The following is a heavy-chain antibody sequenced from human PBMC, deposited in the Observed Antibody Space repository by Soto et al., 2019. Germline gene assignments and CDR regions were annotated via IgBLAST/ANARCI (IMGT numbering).Heavy chain of an antibody. Sequence: SGPTLVNPTQTLTLTCTVSGFSLTTRGMTLGWIRQPPGKAPEWLALSTQYSPSLQSRLTFTEDTSKNQVVLTMTNMDPVDTATYYCTLRQDTSRGPISWGQGIMVTVSS. V-gene: IGHV2-5*01. CDR2: ST. CDR1: GFSLTTRGMT. D-gene: IGHD6-13*01. J-gene: IGHJ5*02. CDR3: TLRQDTSRGPIS.